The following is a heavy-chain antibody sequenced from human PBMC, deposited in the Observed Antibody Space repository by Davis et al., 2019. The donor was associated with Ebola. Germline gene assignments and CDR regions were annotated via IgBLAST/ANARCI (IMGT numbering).Heavy chain of an antibody. D-gene: IGHD6-6*01. CDR1: GFTFSRYW. J-gene: IGHJ6*02. V-gene: IGHV3-7*03. CDR2: IKTDGTEG. Sequence: GGSLRLSCAASGFTFSRYWMSWVRQAPGKGLEWVANIKTDGTEGYYADSVKGRFTISRDNAKNSLFLQMNGLRADDTAVYYCARDLVAARPYGMDVWGQGTTVTVSS. CDR3: ARDLVAARPYGMDV.